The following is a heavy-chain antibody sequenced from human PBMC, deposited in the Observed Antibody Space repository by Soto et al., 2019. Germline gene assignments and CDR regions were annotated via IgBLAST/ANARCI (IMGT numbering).Heavy chain of an antibody. CDR1: GFTFSSYA. J-gene: IGHJ3*02. CDR2: ISSNGGST. D-gene: IGHD1-26*01. Sequence: GGSLRLSCSASGFTFSSYAMHWVRQAPGKGLEYVSAISSNGGSTYYADSVKGRFTISRDNSKNTLYLQMSSLRAEDTALYYCVKVRGELLAFDIWGQGTMVTVSS. V-gene: IGHV3-64D*06. CDR3: VKVRGELLAFDI.